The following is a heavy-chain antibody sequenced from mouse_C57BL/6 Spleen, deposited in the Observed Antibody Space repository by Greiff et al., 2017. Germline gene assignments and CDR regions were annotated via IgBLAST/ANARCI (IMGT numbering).Heavy chain of an antibody. Sequence: EVQVVESGPVLVKPGASVKMSCKASGYTFTDYYMNWVKQSHGKSLEWIGVINPYNGGTSYNQKFKGKATLTVDKSSSTAYMELNSLTSEDSAVYYCARRIYDGYYGNFDYWGQGTTLTVSS. CDR3: ARRIYDGYYGNFDY. CDR1: GYTFTDYY. D-gene: IGHD2-3*01. J-gene: IGHJ2*01. CDR2: INPYNGGT. V-gene: IGHV1-19*01.